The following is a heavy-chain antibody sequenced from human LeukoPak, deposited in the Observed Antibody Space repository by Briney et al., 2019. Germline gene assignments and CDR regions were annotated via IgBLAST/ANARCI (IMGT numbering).Heavy chain of an antibody. CDR3: ARGEQEMATMSIDY. D-gene: IGHD5-24*01. CDR1: GFSFGSSV. J-gene: IGHJ4*02. V-gene: IGHV3-48*01. Sequence: PGGSLRLSCAASGFSFGSSVMSWVRQAPGKGLEWVSYISSLGSTIYYADSVKGRFTISRDNAKNSLYLQMNSLRAEDTAVYYCARGEQEMATMSIDYWGQGTLVTLSS. CDR2: ISSLGSTI.